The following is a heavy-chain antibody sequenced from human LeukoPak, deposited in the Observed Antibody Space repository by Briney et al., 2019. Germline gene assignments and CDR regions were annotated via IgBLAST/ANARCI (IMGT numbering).Heavy chain of an antibody. V-gene: IGHV4-61*01. D-gene: IGHD1-26*01. J-gene: IGHJ6*02. CDR3: ARFSPYSGSHLWNYYYYGTAV. Sequence: PSETLSLTCTVSGGSVSSGSYYWGWIRQPPGKGLEWIGYIYYSGSTNYNPSRKSRVTISVDTSKNQFSLKPSSVTAAPTAVYYCARFSPYSGSHLWNYYYYGTAVWGQGTTVTVSS. CDR2: IYYSGST. CDR1: GGSVSSGSYY.